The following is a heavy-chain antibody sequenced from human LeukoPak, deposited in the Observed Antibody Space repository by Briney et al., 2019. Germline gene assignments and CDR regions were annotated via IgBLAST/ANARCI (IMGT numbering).Heavy chain of an antibody. CDR3: ARFSWGNNWFDP. CDR2: IHDSGTA. J-gene: IGHJ5*02. CDR1: GGSINNNN. V-gene: IGHV4-59*01. Sequence: PSETLSLTCTVSGGSINNNNWYWSWQPQGPGLEWVGYIHDSGTANYNPSLKSRVTMSIDTAKNQFSLRLNSVTAADTAVYYCARFSWGNNWFDPWGQGTLVIVSS. D-gene: IGHD3-16*01.